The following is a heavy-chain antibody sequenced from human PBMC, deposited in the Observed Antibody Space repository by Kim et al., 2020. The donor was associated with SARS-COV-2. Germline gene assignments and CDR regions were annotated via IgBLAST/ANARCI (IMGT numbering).Heavy chain of an antibody. J-gene: IGHJ5*02. CDR3: ARQLPHIAVAGTFVWWFDP. CDR2: IDPSDSYT. D-gene: IGHD6-19*01. V-gene: IGHV5-10-1*01. Sequence: GESLKISCKGSGYSFTSYWISWVRQMPGKGLEWMGRIDPSDSYTNYSPSFQGHVTISADKSISTAYLQWSSLKASDTAMYYCARQLPHIAVAGTFVWWFDPWGQGTLVTVSS. CDR1: GYSFTSYW.